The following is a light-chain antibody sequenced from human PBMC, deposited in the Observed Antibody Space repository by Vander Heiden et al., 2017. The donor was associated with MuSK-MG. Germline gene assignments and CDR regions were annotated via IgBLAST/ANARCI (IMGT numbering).Light chain of an antibody. CDR1: QSISNF. CDR3: QQADRIPYT. CDR2: AAS. J-gene: IGKJ2*01. V-gene: IGKV1-39*01. Sequence: DIQMTQSPSSLSASVGEGVTITCRATQSISNFLNWFQQKPGKAPNLLIYAASSLQSGVPSRFSGSGSGTEFNFTISRLQPEDFATYYCQQADRIPYTFGQGTTVEI.